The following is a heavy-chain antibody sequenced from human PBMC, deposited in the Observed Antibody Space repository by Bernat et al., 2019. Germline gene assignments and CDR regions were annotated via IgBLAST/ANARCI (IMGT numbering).Heavy chain of an antibody. V-gene: IGHV3-33*01. CDR1: GFTFSSYG. CDR3: ARTTVTTIYYGMDV. D-gene: IGHD4-17*01. CDR2: IWYDGSNK. J-gene: IGHJ6*02. Sequence: QVQLVESGGGVVQPGRSLRLSCAASGFTFSSYGMHWVRQAPVKGLEWVAVIWYDGSNKYYADSVKGRFTISRDNSKNTLYLQMNSLRAEDTAVYYCARTTVTTIYYGMDVWGQGTTVTVSS.